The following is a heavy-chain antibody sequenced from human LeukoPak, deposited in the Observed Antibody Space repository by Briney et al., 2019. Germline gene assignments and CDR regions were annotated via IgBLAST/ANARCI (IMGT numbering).Heavy chain of an antibody. CDR1: GGSISSYY. D-gene: IGHD1-26*01. J-gene: IGHJ4*02. CDR2: ISNSGGST. V-gene: IGHV3-23*01. Sequence: PSETLSLTCTVSGGSISSYYWSWVRQAPGKGLEWVSGISNSGGSTYYADSVKGRFTISRDNSKNTLYLQMNSLRAEDTALYYCAKDRNSGNYYQTGDFHYWGQGTLVTVSS. CDR3: AKDRNSGNYYQTGDFHY.